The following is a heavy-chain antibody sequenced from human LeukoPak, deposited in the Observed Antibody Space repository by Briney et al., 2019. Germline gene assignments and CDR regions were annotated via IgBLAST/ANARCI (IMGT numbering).Heavy chain of an antibody. Sequence: SETLSLTCAVYGGSFSGYYWSWIRQPPGKGLEWIGEINHSGSTNYNPSLKSRVTISVDTSKNQFSLKLSSVTAADTAGYYCARAWVEYSSSSGSWFDYWGQGTLVTVSS. V-gene: IGHV4-34*01. CDR1: GGSFSGYY. D-gene: IGHD6-6*01. J-gene: IGHJ4*02. CDR2: INHSGST. CDR3: ARAWVEYSSSSGSWFDY.